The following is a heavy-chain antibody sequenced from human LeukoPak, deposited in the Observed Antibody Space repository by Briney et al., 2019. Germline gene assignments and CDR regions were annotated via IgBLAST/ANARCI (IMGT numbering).Heavy chain of an antibody. CDR1: GGSISSYY. D-gene: IGHD3-9*01. V-gene: IGHV4-59*01. J-gene: IGHJ3*02. CDR2: IYYSGST. CDR3: ARVLRYFDRAFDI. Sequence: SETLSLTCTVSGGSISSYYWSWIWQPPGKGLEWIGYIYYSGSTNYHPSLKSRVTISVDTSKNQFSLKLSSVTAADTAVYYCARVLRYFDRAFDIWGQGTMVTVSS.